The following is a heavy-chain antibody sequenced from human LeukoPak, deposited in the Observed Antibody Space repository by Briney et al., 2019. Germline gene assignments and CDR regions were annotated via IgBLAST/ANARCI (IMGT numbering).Heavy chain of an antibody. D-gene: IGHD5-12*01. CDR2: IYYSGST. CDR1: GGSISSYY. V-gene: IGHV4-59*01. CDR3: ARGAYVAYFQH. J-gene: IGHJ1*01. Sequence: SETLSLTCTVSGGSISSYYWSWIRQPPGKGLEWIGYIYYSGSTNYNPSLTSRVTISVDTSRNQFSLKLKSVTAADTAVYYCARGAYVAYFQHWGQGTLVTVSS.